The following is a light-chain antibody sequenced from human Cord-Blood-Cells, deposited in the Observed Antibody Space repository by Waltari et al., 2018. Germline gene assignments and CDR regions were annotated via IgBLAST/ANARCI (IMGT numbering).Light chain of an antibody. CDR3: AAWDDSLNGVV. CDR1: SSNIGSNT. CDR2: RNK. J-gene: IGLJ2*01. V-gene: IGLV1-44*01. Sequence: QSVLTQPPSASGTPGQRVTIPCSGSSSNIGSNTVHWYQQLPGTAPKLLIYRNKQRPSGVPDRFSGSKSGTSASLAISGLQAEDEADYYCAAWDDSLNGVVFGGGTKLTVL.